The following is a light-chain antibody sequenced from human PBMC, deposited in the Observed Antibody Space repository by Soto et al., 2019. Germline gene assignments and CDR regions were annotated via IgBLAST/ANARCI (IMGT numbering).Light chain of an antibody. Sequence: EIVMTQSPPTLPVSPGERATLSCRASQSVSSNLAWYQQKPGQAPRLLIYGASTRATGIPARFSGSGSGTEFTLTISSLQSEDFAVYYCQQYNNWPSLTFGGGTKVDIK. CDR1: QSVSSN. V-gene: IGKV3-15*01. J-gene: IGKJ4*01. CDR3: QQYNNWPSLT. CDR2: GAS.